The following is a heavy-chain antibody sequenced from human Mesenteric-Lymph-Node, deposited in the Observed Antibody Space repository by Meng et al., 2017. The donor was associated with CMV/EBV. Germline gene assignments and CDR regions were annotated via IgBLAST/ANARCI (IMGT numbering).Heavy chain of an antibody. CDR2: IIPILNIA. V-gene: IGHV1-69*10. CDR1: GRNLRSYA. Sequence: KASGRNLRSYAISWVRQAPGQGLEWMGGIIPILNIAHFAQKFQGRVTMTADKSTSTVYMELSSLRSEDTAVYYCARDDGKELPGDYWGQGTLVTVSS. D-gene: IGHD1-26*01. CDR3: ARDDGKELPGDY. J-gene: IGHJ4*02.